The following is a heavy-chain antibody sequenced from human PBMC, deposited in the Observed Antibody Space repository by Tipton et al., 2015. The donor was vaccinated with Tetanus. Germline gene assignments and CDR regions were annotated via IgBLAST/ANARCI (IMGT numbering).Heavy chain of an antibody. CDR3: ARRSYCSSSRCFDAFDL. J-gene: IGHJ3*01. Sequence: TLSLTCTVSGGSVRGGDYQWNWIRQPPGKGLEWIAYIFHSGSTNYSPSLKSRVAISMDTSKNQISLKLSSVTAADTAVYYCARRSYCSSSRCFDAFDLWGQGTMVTVSS. CDR1: GGSVRGGDYQ. V-gene: IGHV4-61*08. CDR2: IFHSGST. D-gene: IGHD2-2*01.